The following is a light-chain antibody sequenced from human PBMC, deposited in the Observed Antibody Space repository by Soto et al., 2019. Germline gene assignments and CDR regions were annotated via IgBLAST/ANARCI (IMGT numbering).Light chain of an antibody. V-gene: IGLV2-14*03. J-gene: IGLJ1*01. CDR3: SSYVSSNYV. CDR2: DVS. Sequence: QSALTQPASGSGSPGQSITISCTGTSSDVGGSNYVSWYQQHSGKAPKLIIFDVSHRPSGFSNRFSGSKSGNTASLTISGLQAEDEADYYCSSYVSSNYVFGTGTKVTIL. CDR1: SSDVGGSNY.